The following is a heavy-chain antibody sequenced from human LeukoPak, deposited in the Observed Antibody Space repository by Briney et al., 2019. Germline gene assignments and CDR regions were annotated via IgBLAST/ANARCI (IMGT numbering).Heavy chain of an antibody. Sequence: GGSLRLSCAASGFTFSSYAMSWVRQAPGKGLEWVSAISGSGGSTYYADSVKGRFTISRDNSKNTLYLQMNSLRAEDTAVYYCARPYSSGYWYYFDYWGQGTLVTVSS. CDR2: ISGSGGST. CDR1: GFTFSSYA. D-gene: IGHD3-22*01. V-gene: IGHV3-23*01. CDR3: ARPYSSGYWYYFDY. J-gene: IGHJ4*02.